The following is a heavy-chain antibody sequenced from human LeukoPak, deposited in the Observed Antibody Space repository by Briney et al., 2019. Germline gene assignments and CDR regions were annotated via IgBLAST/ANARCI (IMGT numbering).Heavy chain of an antibody. CDR2: IYYSGST. CDR1: GGSISSAGYS. Sequence: SETLSLTCTVSGGSISSAGYSWSWIRQHPGKGLEWIGYIYYSGSTYYNPSLKSRVTISVDTSKNQFSLNLSSVTAADTAVYYCARVGHLANNWFDPWGQGTLVSVSS. D-gene: IGHD5-12*01. V-gene: IGHV4-31*03. J-gene: IGHJ5*02. CDR3: ARVGHLANNWFDP.